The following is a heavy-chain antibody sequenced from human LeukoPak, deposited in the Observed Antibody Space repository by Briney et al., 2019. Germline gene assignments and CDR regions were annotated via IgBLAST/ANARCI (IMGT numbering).Heavy chain of an antibody. V-gene: IGHV3-49*03. CDR1: GFTFGDYA. CDR2: IRSKAYGGTT. D-gene: IGHD3-22*01. Sequence: GGSLRLSCTASGFTFGDYAMSWFRQAPGKGLEWVGFIRSKAYGGTTEYAASVKGRFTISRDDSKSIAYLQMNSLKTEDTAVYYCTREDYDSSGYYLDYWGQGTLVTVSS. J-gene: IGHJ4*02. CDR3: TREDYDSSGYYLDY.